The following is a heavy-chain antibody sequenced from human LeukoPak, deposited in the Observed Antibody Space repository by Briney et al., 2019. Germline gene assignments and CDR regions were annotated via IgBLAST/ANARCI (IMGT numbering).Heavy chain of an antibody. Sequence: GGSLRLPCAASGFTVSTNYMSWVRQAPRKGLEWVSFIFSGGSTYYADFVKGRFTISRDNSKNTLYLQMNSLRAEDTAVYYCAGQRGIKRAPFDYWGQGTLVTVSS. CDR1: GFTVSTNY. V-gene: IGHV3-66*02. J-gene: IGHJ4*02. CDR3: AGQRGIKRAPFDY. D-gene: IGHD1-1*01. CDR2: IFSGGST.